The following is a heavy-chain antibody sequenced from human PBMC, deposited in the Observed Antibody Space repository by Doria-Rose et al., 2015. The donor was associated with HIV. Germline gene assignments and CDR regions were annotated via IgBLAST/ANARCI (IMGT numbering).Heavy chain of an antibody. CDR2: MSYRGSS. CDR1: GGSISSGRYY. V-gene: IGHV4-31*03. CDR3: ARVGAIAEFYYYYMDV. J-gene: IGHJ6*03. Sequence: CTVSGGSISSGRYYWTWIRQHPGKGLEWIGYMSYRGSSFYNTSLKSRVSISVGTSNNQFSLKVSSVTAADTAVYYCARVGAIAEFYYYYMDVWGKGTTVTVSS. D-gene: IGHD3-16*01.